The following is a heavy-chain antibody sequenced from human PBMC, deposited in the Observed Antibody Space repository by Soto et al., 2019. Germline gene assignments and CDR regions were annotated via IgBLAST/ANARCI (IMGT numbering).Heavy chain of an antibody. V-gene: IGHV3-30*18. CDR3: AKGYYYDSSGYLLGYFDL. Sequence: GGSLRLSCAASGFTFSSYGMHWVRQAPGKGLEWVAVISYDGSNKYYADSVKGRFTISRGNSKNTLYLQMNSLRAEDTAVYYCAKGYYYDSSGYLLGYFDLWGRGTLVTVSS. CDR2: ISYDGSNK. J-gene: IGHJ2*01. CDR1: GFTFSSYG. D-gene: IGHD3-22*01.